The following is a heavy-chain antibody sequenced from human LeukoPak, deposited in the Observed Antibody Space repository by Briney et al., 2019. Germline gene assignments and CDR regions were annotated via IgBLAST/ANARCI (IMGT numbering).Heavy chain of an antibody. J-gene: IGHJ5*02. Sequence: ASVKVSCKASGYTFTTYYMHWVRQAPGQGLEWMGMINPSGGGTNYAQKFQGRVTMTRDMSTSTVYMELSSLRSEDTALYYCARGANWFDPWGQGTLVTVSS. CDR3: ARGANWFDP. CDR1: GYTFTTYY. CDR2: INPSGGGT. V-gene: IGHV1-46*01.